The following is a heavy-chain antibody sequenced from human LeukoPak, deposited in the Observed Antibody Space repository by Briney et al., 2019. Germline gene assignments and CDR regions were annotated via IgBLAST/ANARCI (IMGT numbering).Heavy chain of an antibody. D-gene: IGHD3-10*01. Sequence: GRSLRLSCAPSGFTFSSYAMSWVRQAPGKGLEWVSAIRGSGGSTYYADSVKGRFTISRDNSKNTLYLQMNSLRAEDTAVYYCAKGCLYFRVGSYYYGSGDNWFDPWGQGTLVTVSS. CDR2: IRGSGGST. V-gene: IGHV3-23*01. CDR3: AKGCLYFRVGSYYYGSGDNWFDP. J-gene: IGHJ5*02. CDR1: GFTFSSYA.